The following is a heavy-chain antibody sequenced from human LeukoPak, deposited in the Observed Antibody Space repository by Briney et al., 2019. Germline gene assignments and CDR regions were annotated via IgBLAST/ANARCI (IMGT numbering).Heavy chain of an antibody. CDR1: GFSFSNAW. J-gene: IGHJ6*03. CDR2: IKRQSDGATT. D-gene: IGHD3-22*01. CDR3: TTEYYASGSDIDV. V-gene: IGHV3-15*01. Sequence: PGGSLRLSCAASGFSFSNAWMSWVRQVPGTGLECVGRIKRQSDGATTQYAAPVKDRFTISRDNTTKTLYLQMNNPTTEDTAVYYCTTEYYASGSDIDVWGKGTTVTVSS.